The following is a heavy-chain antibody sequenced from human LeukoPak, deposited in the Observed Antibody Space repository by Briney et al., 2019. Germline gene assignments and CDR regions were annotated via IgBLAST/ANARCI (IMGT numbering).Heavy chain of an antibody. CDR1: GFTFSNYD. CDR3: ASSPAYSSSWYAIDN. D-gene: IGHD6-13*01. J-gene: IGHJ4*02. Sequence: GGSLRLSCAASGFTFSNYDMHWVRQAAGKGLEWVSGIGTAGDTYYPGSGKGRFTISRENAKNSLYLHMNSLSAGDTAVYYCASSPAYSSSWYAIDNWGQGTLVTVSS. V-gene: IGHV3-13*01. CDR2: IGTAGDT.